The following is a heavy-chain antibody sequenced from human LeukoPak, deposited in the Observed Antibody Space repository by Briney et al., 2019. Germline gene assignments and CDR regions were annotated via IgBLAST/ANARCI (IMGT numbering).Heavy chain of an antibody. J-gene: IGHJ4*02. Sequence: GGSLRLSGASTEFTHSRYPVNWVRHAPGKGLEWVAYINDNGRTKYYADSVRGRFTISRDNARNSLYVQMDSRRDEYMAVYYCTRDGGVNVHIDYWDRERLVTVS. CDR1: EFTHSRYP. CDR3: TRDGGVNVHIDY. V-gene: IGHV3-48*02. D-gene: IGHD3-10*02. CDR2: INDNGRTK.